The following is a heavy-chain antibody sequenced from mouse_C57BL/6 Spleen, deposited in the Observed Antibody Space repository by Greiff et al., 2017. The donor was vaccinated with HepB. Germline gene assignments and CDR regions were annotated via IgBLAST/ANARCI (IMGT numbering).Heavy chain of an antibody. V-gene: IGHV1-72*01. CDR1: GYTFTSYW. Sequence: VQLQQSGAELVKPGASVKLSCKASGYTFTSYWMHWVKQRPGRGLEWIGRIDPNSGGTKYNEKFKSKATLTVDTPSSTAYMQLSSLTSEDSAVYYCARSYYGSSRYAMDYWGQGTSVTVSS. CDR3: ARSYYGSSRYAMDY. CDR2: IDPNSGGT. D-gene: IGHD1-1*01. J-gene: IGHJ4*01.